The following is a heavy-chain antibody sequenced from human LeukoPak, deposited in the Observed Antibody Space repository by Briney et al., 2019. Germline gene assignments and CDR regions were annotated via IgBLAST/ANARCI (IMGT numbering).Heavy chain of an antibody. CDR1: GYTFTGYY. J-gene: IGHJ6*02. CDR3: ARSVSPAAIHSNYYYYGMDV. D-gene: IGHD2-2*01. Sequence: ASVKVSCKASGYTFTGYYMHWVRQAPGQGLEWMGWINPNSGGTNYAQKFQGRVTITADKSTSTAYMELSSLRSEDTAVYYCARSVSPAAIHSNYYYYGMDVWGQGTTVTVSS. CDR2: INPNSGGT. V-gene: IGHV1-2*02.